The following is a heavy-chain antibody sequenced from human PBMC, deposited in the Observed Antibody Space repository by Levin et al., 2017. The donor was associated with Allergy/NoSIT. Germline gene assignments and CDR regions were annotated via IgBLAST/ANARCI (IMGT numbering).Heavy chain of an antibody. J-gene: IGHJ4*02. Sequence: SETLSLTCAVYGGSFSGYYWSWIRQPPGKGLEWIGEINHSGSTNYNPSLKSRVTISVDTSKNQFSLKLSSVTAADTAVYYCARASRGIYSSSWTLLFDYWGQGTLVTVSS. D-gene: IGHD6-13*01. V-gene: IGHV4-34*01. CDR2: INHSGST. CDR1: GGSFSGYY. CDR3: ARASRGIYSSSWTLLFDY.